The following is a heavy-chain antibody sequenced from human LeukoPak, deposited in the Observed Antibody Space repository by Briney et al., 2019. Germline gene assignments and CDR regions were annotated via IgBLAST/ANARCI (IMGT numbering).Heavy chain of an antibody. D-gene: IGHD2-2*02. V-gene: IGHV3-21*01. CDR1: GFTFSSYW. J-gene: IGHJ4*02. Sequence: GGSLRLSCAASGFTFSSYWMSWVRQAPGKGLEWVSSISSSSSYIYYADSVKGRFTISRDNAKNSLYLQMNSLRAEDTAVYYCARALTLDVALPAAIVDYWGQGTLVTASS. CDR3: ARALTLDVALPAAIVDY. CDR2: ISSSSSYI.